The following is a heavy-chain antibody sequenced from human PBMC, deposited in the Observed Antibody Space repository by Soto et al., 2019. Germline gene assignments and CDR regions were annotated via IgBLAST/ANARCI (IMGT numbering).Heavy chain of an antibody. CDR2: VSTSGTT. CDR3: ARHGGTFDP. J-gene: IGHJ5*02. V-gene: IGHV4-4*09. CDR1: GGSISSYY. D-gene: IGHD3-16*01. Sequence: PSETLSLTCTVSGGSISSYYWSWIRQPPGKGLEWVGYVSTSGTTDSNPSLKSRVTISVDTSKNQFSLKLRSVTAADTAIYYCARHGGTFDPWGPGTLVTVSS.